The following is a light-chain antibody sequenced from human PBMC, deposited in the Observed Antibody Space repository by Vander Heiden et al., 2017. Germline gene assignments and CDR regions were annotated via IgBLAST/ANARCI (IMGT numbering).Light chain of an antibody. CDR3: QQCDSTPDT. CDR2: AAS. V-gene: IGKV1-39*01. Sequence: IQLTQSPSSLSASVRDRVTITCRASQSISSYLNWYQQKPGQAPKLLIYAASSLQSGVPSRFSGSGSGTDFTLTISRLQPEDFATYYCQQCDSTPDTFGGGTKVEIK. J-gene: IGKJ4*01. CDR1: QSISSY.